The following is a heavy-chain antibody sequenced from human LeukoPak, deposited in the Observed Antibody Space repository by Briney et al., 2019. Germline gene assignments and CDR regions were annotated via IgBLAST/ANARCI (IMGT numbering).Heavy chain of an antibody. Sequence: SETLSLTCTVSGGSISSYYRSWIRQPPGKGLEWIGYIYYSGSTNYNPSLKSRVTISVDTSKNQFSLKLSSVTAADTAVYYCARGLTKLDYFDYWGQGTLVTVSS. V-gene: IGHV4-59*01. D-gene: IGHD1-7*01. CDR3: ARGLTKLDYFDY. CDR1: GGSISSYY. CDR2: IYYSGST. J-gene: IGHJ4*02.